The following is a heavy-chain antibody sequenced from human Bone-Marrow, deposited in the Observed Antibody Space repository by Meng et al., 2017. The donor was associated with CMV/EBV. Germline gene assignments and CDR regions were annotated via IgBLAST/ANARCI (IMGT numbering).Heavy chain of an antibody. V-gene: IGHV1-2*02. CDR3: ARGPSLRRFLEWLLDY. CDR1: GYTFTGYY. CDR2: INPNSGGT. D-gene: IGHD3-3*01. J-gene: IGHJ4*02. Sequence: ASVKVSCKASGYTFTGYYIHWVRQAPGQGLEWMGWINPNSGGTSYAQKFQGRVTMTRDTSISTAYMELSRLRSDDTAVYYCARGPSLRRFLEWLLDYWGQGTLVTVSS.